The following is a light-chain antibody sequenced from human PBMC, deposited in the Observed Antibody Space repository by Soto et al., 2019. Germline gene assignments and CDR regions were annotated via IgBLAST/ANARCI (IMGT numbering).Light chain of an antibody. J-gene: IGKJ4*01. CDR1: QSVGTN. CDR3: QQYANWPLT. V-gene: IGKV3-15*01. CDR2: KPS. Sequence: EVGMNQSPSNVSVSPGEKKSLSCRPRQSVGTNLGWYQQKPGQAPSLLISKPSTSATGVPARFSGSGSGTEFTLTISSLQSEDIAVYYCQQYANWPLTFGGGTKV.